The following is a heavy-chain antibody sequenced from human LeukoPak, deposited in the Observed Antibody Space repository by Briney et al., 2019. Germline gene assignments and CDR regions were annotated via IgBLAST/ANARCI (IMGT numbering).Heavy chain of an antibody. Sequence: GGSLRLSCAASGFTFSTYSINWVRQAPGKGLEWVSYISSSSGTIYYADSVKGQFTISRDNAKNSLYLQMNSLRAEDTAVYYCARTRGYSYGLIDYWGQGTLVTVSS. V-gene: IGHV3-48*04. J-gene: IGHJ4*02. CDR1: GFTFSTYS. CDR3: ARTRGYSYGLIDY. D-gene: IGHD5-18*01. CDR2: ISSSSGTI.